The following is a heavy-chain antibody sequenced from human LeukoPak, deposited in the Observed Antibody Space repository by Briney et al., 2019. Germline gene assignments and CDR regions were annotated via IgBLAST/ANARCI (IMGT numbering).Heavy chain of an antibody. CDR2: IWYDGSNK. D-gene: IGHD1-26*01. J-gene: IGHJ3*02. V-gene: IGHV3-33*01. CDR1: GFTFSSYG. Sequence: PGRSLRLSCAASGFTFSSYGMHWVRQAPGKGLEWVAVIWYDGSNKYYADSVKGRFTISRDNSKNTLYLQMNSLRAEDTAVYYCARAPLWVGAIEHAFDIWGQGTMVTVSS. CDR3: ARAPLWVGAIEHAFDI.